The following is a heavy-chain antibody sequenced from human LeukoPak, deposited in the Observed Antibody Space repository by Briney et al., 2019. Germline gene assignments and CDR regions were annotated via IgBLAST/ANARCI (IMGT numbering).Heavy chain of an antibody. D-gene: IGHD3-10*01. J-gene: IGHJ4*02. CDR2: ISSSSSTI. CDR1: GFTFSSYS. CDR3: ARDPGRAWTRGNIITG. Sequence: GGSLRLSCAASGFTFSSYSMNWVRQAPGKGLEWVSYISSSSSTIYYADSVKGRFTISRDNAKNSLYLQMNSLRAEDTAVYYCARDPGRAWTRGNIITGRGQGTLVTVSS. V-gene: IGHV3-48*04.